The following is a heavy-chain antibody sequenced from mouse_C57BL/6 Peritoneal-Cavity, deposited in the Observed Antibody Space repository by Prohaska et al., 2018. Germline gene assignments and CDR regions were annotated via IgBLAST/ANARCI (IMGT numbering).Heavy chain of an antibody. V-gene: IGHV1-69*01. D-gene: IGHD1-1*01. Sequence: QVQLQQPGAELVMPGASVKLSCKASGYTFTSYWMHWVKQRTGQGLEWIGEIDPSDSYTNYNQKFKGKATLTVDKSSSTAYMQLSSLTSEDSAVYYCARLDGHFDYWGQGTTLTVSS. CDR2: IDPSDSYT. CDR1: GYTFTSYW. CDR3: ARLDGHFDY. J-gene: IGHJ2*01.